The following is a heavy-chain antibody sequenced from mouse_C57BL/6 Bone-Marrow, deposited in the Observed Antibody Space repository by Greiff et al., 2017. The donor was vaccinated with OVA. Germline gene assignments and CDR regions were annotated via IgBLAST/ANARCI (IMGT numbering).Heavy chain of an antibody. D-gene: IGHD1-1*01. Sequence: EVMLVESGGGLVQPGGSLSLSCAASGFTFTDYYMSWVRQPPGKALEWLGFIRNKANGYTTEYSASVKGRFTISRDNSQSILYLQMNALRAEDSATYYCARYDGSTVFAYWGQGTLVTVSA. V-gene: IGHV7-3*01. J-gene: IGHJ3*01. CDR2: IRNKANGYTT. CDR3: ARYDGSTVFAY. CDR1: GFTFTDYY.